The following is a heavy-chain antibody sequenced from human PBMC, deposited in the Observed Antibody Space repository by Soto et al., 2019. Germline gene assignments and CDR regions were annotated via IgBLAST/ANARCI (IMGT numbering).Heavy chain of an antibody. V-gene: IGHV1-18*01. Sequence: GASVKVSCKASGYTFTSYGISWVRQAPGQGLEWMGWISAYNGNTNYAQKLQGRVTMTTDTSTSTAYMELRSLRSDDTAVYYCARVCGGKENNYYPYGMDVWGQGTTVTVSS. D-gene: IGHD2-21*01. J-gene: IGHJ6*02. CDR1: GYTFTSYG. CDR3: ARVCGGKENNYYPYGMDV. CDR2: ISAYNGNT.